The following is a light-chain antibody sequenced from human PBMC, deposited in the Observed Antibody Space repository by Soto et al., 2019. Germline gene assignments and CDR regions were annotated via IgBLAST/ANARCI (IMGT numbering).Light chain of an antibody. V-gene: IGKV1-9*01. CDR3: QHLDSYPIT. CDR1: QGISNY. Sequence: DIQLTQSPSFLSASVGDRVTITCRASQGISNYVLWYQQKPGKAPKLLIYAASTLQGGVASRFSGSGSGTEFTLTISSLQPEDFAIYYCQHLDSYPITFGQGTRLEIK. CDR2: AAS. J-gene: IGKJ5*01.